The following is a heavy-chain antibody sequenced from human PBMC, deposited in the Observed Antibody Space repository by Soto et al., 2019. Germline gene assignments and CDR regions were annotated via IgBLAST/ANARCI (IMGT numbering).Heavy chain of an antibody. V-gene: IGHV4-31*03. CDR2: IYYSGST. D-gene: IGHD2-21*02. J-gene: IGHJ6*02. Sequence: QVQLQESGPGLVKPSQTLSLTCTVSGGSISSGGYYWSWIRQHPGKGLEWIGYIYYSGSTYYNPSLSSRVTIAVDPSKNQFSLKLSSVTAADTAVYYCARVVTAIRDRSYYYSYGMDVWGQGTTVTVSS. CDR3: ARVVTAIRDRSYYYSYGMDV. CDR1: GGSISSGGYY.